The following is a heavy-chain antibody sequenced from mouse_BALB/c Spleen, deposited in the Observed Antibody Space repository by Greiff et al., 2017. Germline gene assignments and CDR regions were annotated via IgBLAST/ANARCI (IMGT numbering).Heavy chain of an antibody. D-gene: IGHD2-1*01. Sequence: EVQLQQSGAELVRSGASVKLSCTASGFNIKDYYMHWVKQRPEQGLEWIGWIDPENGDTEYASKFQGKATMTADTSSNTAYLQLSSLTSEDTAVYYCNVIYYGNYVRFAYWGQGTLVTVSA. CDR2: IDPENGDT. J-gene: IGHJ3*01. V-gene: IGHV14-4*02. CDR3: NVIYYGNYVRFAY. CDR1: GFNIKDYY.